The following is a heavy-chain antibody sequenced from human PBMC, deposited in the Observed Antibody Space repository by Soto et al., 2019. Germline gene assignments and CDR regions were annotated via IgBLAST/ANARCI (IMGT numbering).Heavy chain of an antibody. CDR1: GFTFSSND. D-gene: IGHD2-2*01. Sequence: EVQLLESGGGLIQPGGSLRLSCAASGFTFSSNDMSWVRQAPGKGLEWASSISASGRSLFYADAVKGRFTISRDNSKNTLYLQMSSLTAEDTAVCYCAKGTSKLGYWGQGTLVTVSS. V-gene: IGHV3-23*01. CDR2: ISASGRSL. J-gene: IGHJ4*02. CDR3: AKGTSKLGY.